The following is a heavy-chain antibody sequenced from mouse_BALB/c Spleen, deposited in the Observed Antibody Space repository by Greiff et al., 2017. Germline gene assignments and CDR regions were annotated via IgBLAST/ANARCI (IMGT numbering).Heavy chain of an antibody. D-gene: IGHD2-4*01. J-gene: IGHJ3*01. CDR3: ARQVITGAWFAY. CDR2: ISNGGGST. V-gene: IGHV5-12-2*01. CDR1: GFTFSSYT. Sequence: EVTVEESGGGLVQPGGSLTLSCAASGFTFSSYTMSWVRQTPEKRLEWVAYISNGGGSTYYPDTVKGRFTISRDNAKNTLYLQMSSLKSEDTAMYYCARQVITGAWFAYWGQGTLVTVSA.